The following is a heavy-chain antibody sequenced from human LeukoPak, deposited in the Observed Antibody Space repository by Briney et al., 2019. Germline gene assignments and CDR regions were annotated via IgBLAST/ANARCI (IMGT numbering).Heavy chain of an antibody. CDR2: IYTSGST. Sequence: SQTLSLTCTVSGGSISSGSYYWSWIRQPAGKGLEWIGRIYTSGSTNYNPSLKSRVTISVDTSKNQFSLKLSSATAADTAVYYCARDPICTNGVCYWDAFDIWGQGTMVTVSS. CDR3: ARDPICTNGVCYWDAFDI. D-gene: IGHD2-8*01. J-gene: IGHJ3*02. V-gene: IGHV4-61*02. CDR1: GGSISSGSYY.